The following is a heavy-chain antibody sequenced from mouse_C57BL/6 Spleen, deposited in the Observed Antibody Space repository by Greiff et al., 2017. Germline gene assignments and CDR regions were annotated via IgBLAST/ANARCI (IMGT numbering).Heavy chain of an antibody. CDR1: GYTFTSYD. V-gene: IGHV1-85*01. Sequence: VQLQASGPELVKPGASVTLSCKASGYTFTSYDINWVKQRPGQGLEWIGWIYPRDGSTKYNEKFKGKATLTVDTSSSTAYMELHSLTSEDSAVYFCAREGGYDSYAMDYWGQGTSVTVSS. J-gene: IGHJ4*01. D-gene: IGHD2-2*01. CDR2: IYPRDGST. CDR3: AREGGYDSYAMDY.